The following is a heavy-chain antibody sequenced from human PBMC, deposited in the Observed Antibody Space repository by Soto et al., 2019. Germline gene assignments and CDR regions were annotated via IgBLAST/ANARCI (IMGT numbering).Heavy chain of an antibody. Sequence: PSETLSLTCTVSGGSISSGGYYWGWIRQHPGKGLEWIGYIYYSGSTYYNPSLKSRVTISVDTSKNQFSLKLSSVTAADTAVYYCARVKRYYDSSGYYYYYYGMDVWGQGTTVTVSS. V-gene: IGHV4-31*03. D-gene: IGHD3-22*01. J-gene: IGHJ6*02. CDR3: ARVKRYYDSSGYYYYYYGMDV. CDR2: IYYSGST. CDR1: GGSISSGGYY.